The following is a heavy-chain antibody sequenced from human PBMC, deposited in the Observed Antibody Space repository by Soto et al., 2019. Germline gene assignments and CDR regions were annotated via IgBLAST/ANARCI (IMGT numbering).Heavy chain of an antibody. CDR3: AIEAGTTRPNYFDY. V-gene: IGHV3-23*01. J-gene: IGHJ4*02. D-gene: IGHD1-7*01. CDR2: TSGSGDST. Sequence: EVQLLESGGGLVQPGGSLRLSCAASGFTFSSYAMNWVRQAPGKGLEWVSVTSGSGDSTYYAGSVKGRFTISRDNSKNTLYLQMNCRRVEDTAVYYCAIEAGTTRPNYFDYWGQGTQVTVSS. CDR1: GFTFSSYA.